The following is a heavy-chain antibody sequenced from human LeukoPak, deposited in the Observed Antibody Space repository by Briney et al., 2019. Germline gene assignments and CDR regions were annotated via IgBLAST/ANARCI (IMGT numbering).Heavy chain of an antibody. Sequence: GGSLRLSCSASGFIFSNYAMHWVRQAPGKGLEWVAVISYDGGNKYYADSVKGRFTISRDNSKNTLFLQMNSLRAEDTAVYYCAKGGYKYDSSGHNYFDSWGQGTLVTVSS. CDR3: AKGGYKYDSSGHNYFDS. CDR2: ISYDGGNK. CDR1: GFIFSNYA. V-gene: IGHV3-30*04. D-gene: IGHD3-22*01. J-gene: IGHJ4*02.